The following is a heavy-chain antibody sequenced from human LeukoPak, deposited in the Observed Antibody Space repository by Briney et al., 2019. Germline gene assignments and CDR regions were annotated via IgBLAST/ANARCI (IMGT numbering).Heavy chain of an antibody. V-gene: IGHV1-2*02. CDR3: ARASGSYWWFDS. CDR2: VNPNSGDT. CDR1: GYTFTSYG. D-gene: IGHD1-26*01. Sequence: GASVKVSCKASGYTFTSYGINWVRQAPGQGLEWMGCVNPNSGDTNYAQKFQGSVTMTRDTSISTVYMELSRLRSDDTAVYYCARASGSYWWFDSWGQGTLVTVSS. J-gene: IGHJ5*01.